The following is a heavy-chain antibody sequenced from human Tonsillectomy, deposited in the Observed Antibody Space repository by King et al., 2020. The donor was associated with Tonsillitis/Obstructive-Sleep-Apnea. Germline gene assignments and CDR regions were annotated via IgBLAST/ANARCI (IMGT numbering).Heavy chain of an antibody. D-gene: IGHD2-8*01. Sequence: VQLVESGGGLVKPGGSLRLSCAASGFTFSSYSMNWVRQAPGKGLEWVSSISSSSSYIYYADSVKGRFTISRDNAKNSLYLQMNSLRAEDTAVYYCARDLGDIVLMVYAHYFDYWGQGTLVTVSS. J-gene: IGHJ4*02. CDR1: GFTFSSYS. CDR2: ISSSSSYI. V-gene: IGHV3-21*01. CDR3: ARDLGDIVLMVYAHYFDY.